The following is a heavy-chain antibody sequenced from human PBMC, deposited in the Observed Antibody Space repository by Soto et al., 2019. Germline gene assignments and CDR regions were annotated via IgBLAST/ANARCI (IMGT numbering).Heavy chain of an antibody. V-gene: IGHV4-34*01. D-gene: IGHD2-15*01. CDR3: ARRIVVVVAAQFDY. Sequence: PSETLSLTCTVSGGSFSGYYWSWIRQPPGKGLEWIGEINHSGSTNYNPSLKSRVTISVDTSKNQFSLKLSSVTAADTAVYYCARRIVVVVAAQFDYWGQGTLVTVSS. CDR1: GGSFSGYY. CDR2: INHSGST. J-gene: IGHJ4*02.